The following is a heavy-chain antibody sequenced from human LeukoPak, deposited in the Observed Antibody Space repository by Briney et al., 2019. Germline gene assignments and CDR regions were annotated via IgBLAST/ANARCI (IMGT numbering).Heavy chain of an antibody. CDR1: GGSISSYS. CDR3: ARRRGDMATIQDYHYYYMDV. J-gene: IGHJ6*03. Sequence: PSETLSLTCTVSGGSISSYSWSWIRQPPGKGLEWIAYIYLSGNTDFHPSLKSRVTISVDSSKNQFSLKLSSVTAADTAVYYCARRRGDMATIQDYHYYYMDVWGKGTTVTVSS. V-gene: IGHV4-4*09. D-gene: IGHD5-24*01. CDR2: IYLSGNT.